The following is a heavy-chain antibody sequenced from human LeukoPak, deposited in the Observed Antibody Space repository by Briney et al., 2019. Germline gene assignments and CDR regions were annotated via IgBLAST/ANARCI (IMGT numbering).Heavy chain of an antibody. V-gene: IGHV3-30*02. CDR1: GFSFSSYD. D-gene: IGHD6-19*01. Sequence: GGSLRLSCAASGFSFSSYDMHWVHQAPGKGLEWVTFIESDGSNEYYADSVKGRFTISRDNSKNTVYVQMNSLRAEDTAVYYCAKEGSGWYYLDYWGQGTVVTVSS. J-gene: IGHJ4*02. CDR2: IESDGSNE. CDR3: AKEGSGWYYLDY.